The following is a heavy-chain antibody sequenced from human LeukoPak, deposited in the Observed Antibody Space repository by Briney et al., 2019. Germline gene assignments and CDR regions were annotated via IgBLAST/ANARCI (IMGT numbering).Heavy chain of an antibody. CDR2: IYPGDSDT. J-gene: IGHJ3*02. V-gene: IGHV5-51*01. CDR3: AKLGGYDILTGDAFDI. D-gene: IGHD3-9*01. Sequence: GESLKISCKGSGYNFATYWIVWVRQMHGKGLEWMGVIYPGDSDTKYSPSFQGQVTISADRSITTAYLQWSSLKASDTAMYYCAKLGGYDILTGDAFDIWGQGTMVTVSS. CDR1: GYNFATYW.